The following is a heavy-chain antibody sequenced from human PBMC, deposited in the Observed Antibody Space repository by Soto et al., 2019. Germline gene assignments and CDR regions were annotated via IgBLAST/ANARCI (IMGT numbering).Heavy chain of an antibody. Sequence: GGSLRLSCAASGFTFSSYSMNWVRQAPGKGLEWVSVIYSGGSTYYADSVKGRFTISRDNSKNTLYLQMNSLRAEDTAVYYCARVNPRSKAAHPDGMDVWSQGTTVTVSS. J-gene: IGHJ6*02. CDR2: IYSGGST. D-gene: IGHD6-6*01. V-gene: IGHV3-53*01. CDR1: GFTFSSYS. CDR3: ARVNPRSKAAHPDGMDV.